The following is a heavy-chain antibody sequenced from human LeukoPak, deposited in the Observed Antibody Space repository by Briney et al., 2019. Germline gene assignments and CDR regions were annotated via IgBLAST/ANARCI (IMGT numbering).Heavy chain of an antibody. Sequence: SETLSLTCAVSGGSISSGGYSWSWIRQPPGKGLEWIGYIYHSGSTYYNPSLKSRVTISVDRSKNQFSLKLSSVTAADTAVYYCAKGWYVVDYWGQGTLVTVSS. CDR3: AKGWYVVDY. CDR1: GGSISSGGYS. CDR2: IYHSGST. J-gene: IGHJ4*02. D-gene: IGHD6-13*01. V-gene: IGHV4-30-2*01.